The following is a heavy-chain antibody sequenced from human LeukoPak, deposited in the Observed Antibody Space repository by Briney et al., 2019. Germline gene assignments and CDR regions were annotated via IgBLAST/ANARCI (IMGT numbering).Heavy chain of an antibody. D-gene: IGHD1-14*01. V-gene: IGHV4-59*08. Sequence: SETLSLTCSVSGTSISTNYWSWIRQPPGKGLEWLGCIFCSGGTNYKPSLKSRITISVDTSKNQLSLRLSSVTAADTAVYYCSRAGTGFNIPGAYWGQGTLVTVSS. J-gene: IGHJ4*02. CDR1: GTSISTNY. CDR2: IFCSGGT. CDR3: SRAGTGFNIPGAY.